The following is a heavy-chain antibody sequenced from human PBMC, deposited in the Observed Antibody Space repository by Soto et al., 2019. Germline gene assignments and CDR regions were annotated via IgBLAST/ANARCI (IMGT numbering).Heavy chain of an antibody. J-gene: IGHJ6*03. CDR1: GFTFSSYS. Sequence: EVQLVESGGGLVQPGGSLRLSCAASGFTFSSYSMKWVRQAPGKGLEWVSSISSSSSYIYYADSVKGRFTISRDNAKNSLYLQMNSLRAEDTAVYYCARPGHYYYYYMDVWGKGTTVTVSS. CDR2: ISSSSSYI. CDR3: ARPGHYYYYYMDV. V-gene: IGHV3-21*01.